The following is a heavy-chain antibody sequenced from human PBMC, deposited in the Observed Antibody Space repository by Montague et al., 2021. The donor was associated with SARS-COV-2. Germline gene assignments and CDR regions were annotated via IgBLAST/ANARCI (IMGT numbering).Heavy chain of an antibody. D-gene: IGHD2-2*01. CDR1: GRSVSSGGYY. CDR2: IYYSGST. J-gene: IGHJ6*03. CDR3: ARLLIRVVPAAKGHWEKNYYYCYMDV. V-gene: IGHV4-61*08. Sequence: SDTLSLTCTVSGRSVSSGGYYWSWIPQPPGKGLEWIGYIYYSGSTNYNPSLKSRVTISLDTSKNQFSLKLSSVTAADTAVYYCARLLIRVVPAAKGHWEKNYYYCYMDVWGQGTTVTVSS.